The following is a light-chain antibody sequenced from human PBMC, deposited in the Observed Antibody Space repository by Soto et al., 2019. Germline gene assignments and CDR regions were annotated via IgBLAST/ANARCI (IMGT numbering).Light chain of an antibody. CDR2: GAS. V-gene: IGKV3-20*01. J-gene: IGKJ1*01. CDR1: QSVSSSY. CDR3: QQYGSSPPE. Sequence: EIVLTQSPGTLSLSPGERATLSCRASQSVSSSYLAWYQQKPGQAPRLLIYGASSRATGIPDRFSGSGSGTDFTLTISRLEPEDLEVYYCQQYGSSPPEFGQGTTVEIK.